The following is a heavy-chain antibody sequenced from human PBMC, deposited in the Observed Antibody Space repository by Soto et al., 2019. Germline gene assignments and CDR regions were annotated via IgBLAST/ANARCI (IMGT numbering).Heavy chain of an antibody. Sequence: QVQLVESGGGLVKPGGSLRLSCAASGFTFSNYYMSWIRQAPGKGLEWVSYISSSGSTIYYADSVKGRFTISRDNAKNSLNLQMNSLRAEDTAVYYCLREAYYYDSSGSWVGTGFDNWGQETLFTVSS. D-gene: IGHD3-22*01. CDR2: ISSSGSTI. J-gene: IGHJ4*02. V-gene: IGHV3-11*01. CDR3: LREAYYYDSSGSWVGTGFDN. CDR1: GFTFSNYY.